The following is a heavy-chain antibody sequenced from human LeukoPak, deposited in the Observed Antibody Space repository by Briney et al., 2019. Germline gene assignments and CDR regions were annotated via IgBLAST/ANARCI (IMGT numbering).Heavy chain of an antibody. CDR2: IYYSGSA. V-gene: IGHV4-59*08. CDR3: ARGTLTTSMKAFDI. CDR1: GGSTSGHY. J-gene: IGHJ3*02. D-gene: IGHD4-17*01. Sequence: ASETLSLTCTVSGGSTSGHYWSWSRQPPGKGLEWIGYIYYSGSANYNPSLKSRVTISVDTSKNQFSLRLSSVTAADTAVYYCARGTLTTSMKAFDIWGQGTMVTVSS.